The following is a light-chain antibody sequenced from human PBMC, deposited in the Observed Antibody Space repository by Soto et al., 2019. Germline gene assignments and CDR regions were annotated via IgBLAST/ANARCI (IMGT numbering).Light chain of an antibody. CDR2: GAS. V-gene: IGKV3-20*01. CDR1: QSVSSSH. CDR3: QQYGGSPRYT. Sequence: EIVLTQSPGTLSLSPGDRATLSCRASQSVSSSHLAWYQQKPGQAPRLLIYGASNRATGIPDRFSGSGSGTDFTLTISRLVPEDFAVYYCQQYGGSPRYTFGQGTKLEIK. J-gene: IGKJ2*01.